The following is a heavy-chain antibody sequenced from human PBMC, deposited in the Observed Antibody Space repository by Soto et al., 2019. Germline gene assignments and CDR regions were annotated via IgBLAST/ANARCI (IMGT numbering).Heavy chain of an antibody. CDR2: ISWNSGSI. D-gene: IGHD3-9*01. V-gene: IGHV3-9*01. Sequence: EVQLVESGGGLVQPGRSLRLSCAASGFTFDDYAMHWVRQAPGKDLEWVSGISWNSGSIGYADSVKGRFTISRDNAKNSLYLQMNSLRAEDTALYYCAKGDYDILTGYSYWGQGTLVTVSS. J-gene: IGHJ4*02. CDR3: AKGDYDILTGYSY. CDR1: GFTFDDYA.